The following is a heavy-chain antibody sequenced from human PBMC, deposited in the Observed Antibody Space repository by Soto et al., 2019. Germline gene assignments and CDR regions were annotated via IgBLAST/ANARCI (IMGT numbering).Heavy chain of an antibody. CDR2: ISYSGST. V-gene: IGHV4-39*07. D-gene: IGHD6-13*01. J-gene: IGHJ5*02. CDR3: ARAAEQQLSYNWFDP. Sequence: QLQLQESGPGLVKPSETLSLTCIVSGGSISSSSYHWGWVRQPPGEGLEWIGTISYSGSTNYNPSLKSRVTMSVDTSKNQFSLKLSSVTAADTAVYYCARAAEQQLSYNWFDPWGQGTLVTVSS. CDR1: GGSISSSSYH.